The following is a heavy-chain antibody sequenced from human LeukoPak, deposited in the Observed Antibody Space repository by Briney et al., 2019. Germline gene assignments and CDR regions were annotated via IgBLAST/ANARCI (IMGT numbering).Heavy chain of an antibody. D-gene: IGHD6-6*01. CDR3: ARDLIAARPNRYDP. CDR1: GYTFTTYG. Sequence: ASVKVSCKASGYTFTTYGISWVRQTPGQGLEWMGWISAYNGNTNYAQKLQGRVTMTTDTSTSTAYMELRSLRSDDTAVYYCARDLIAARPNRYDPWGQGTLVTVSS. CDR2: ISAYNGNT. V-gene: IGHV1-18*01. J-gene: IGHJ5*02.